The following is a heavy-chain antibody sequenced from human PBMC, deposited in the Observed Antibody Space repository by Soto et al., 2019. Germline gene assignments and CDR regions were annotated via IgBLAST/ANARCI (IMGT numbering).Heavy chain of an antibody. D-gene: IGHD3-10*01. V-gene: IGHV3-23*01. CDR2: ISGSGGTP. Sequence: GGSLRLSCAASGFTFSRSAMSWVRQAPGRGLEWFSTISGSGGTPYYADSVKGRFTISRDNSKNTLYLVLNSLRAEDTAIYYCAKKVNSGPGSQYFDYWGQGTLVTVSS. CDR3: AKKVNSGPGSQYFDY. J-gene: IGHJ4*02. CDR1: GFTFSRSA.